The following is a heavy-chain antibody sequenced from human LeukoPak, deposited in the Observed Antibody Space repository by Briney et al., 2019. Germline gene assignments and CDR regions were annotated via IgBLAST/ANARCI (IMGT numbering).Heavy chain of an antibody. V-gene: IGHV1-2*02. Sequence: GASVNLSFKASGYTFTGYYIHWVRQAPGQGLERMGWINPNSGGTNFAKKFQGSVTMTRDTSISTVYMELIRLKSDDTAVYYCARDRGFPTVLLFHFDYWGQGTLVTVSS. CDR1: GYTFTGYY. D-gene: IGHD4/OR15-4a*01. CDR3: ARDRGFPTVLLFHFDY. CDR2: INPNSGGT. J-gene: IGHJ4*02.